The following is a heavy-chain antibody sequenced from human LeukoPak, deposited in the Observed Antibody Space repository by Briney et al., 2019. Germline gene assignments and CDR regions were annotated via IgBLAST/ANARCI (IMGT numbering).Heavy chain of an antibody. CDR3: ARGGSATAIHYYFDY. Sequence: SVKVSCKASGGTFSSYAISWVRQAPGQGLEWVGRIIPIFGTANYAQKFQGRVTITTDESTSTAYMELSSLRSEDTAVYYCARGGSATAIHYYFDYWGQGTLVTVSS. J-gene: IGHJ4*02. V-gene: IGHV1-69*05. CDR1: GGTFSSYA. CDR2: IIPIFGTA. D-gene: IGHD3-16*01.